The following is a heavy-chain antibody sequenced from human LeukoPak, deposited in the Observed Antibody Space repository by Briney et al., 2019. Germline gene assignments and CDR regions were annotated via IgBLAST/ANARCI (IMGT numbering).Heavy chain of an antibody. CDR2: MNPKSGNT. D-gene: IGHD6-13*01. Sequence: GASVKVSCKASGYTFTSYDINWVRQATGQGLEWMGWMNPKSGNTGYAQKFQGRVTMTRNTSISTAYMELSSLRSEDTAVYYCARAHPRQQRNWFDPWGQGTLVTVSS. J-gene: IGHJ5*02. CDR1: GYTFTSYD. CDR3: ARAHPRQQRNWFDP. V-gene: IGHV1-8*01.